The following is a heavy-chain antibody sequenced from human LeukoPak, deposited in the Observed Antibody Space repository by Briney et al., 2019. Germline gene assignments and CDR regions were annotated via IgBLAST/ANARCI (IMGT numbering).Heavy chain of an antibody. CDR2: IQSGGNT. D-gene: IGHD6-19*01. Sequence: PGGSLRLSCSASGFTVSSNYMSWVRQVPGKGLEWVSVIQSGGNTYYADSVKGRFTISRDNSKNTLYLQINVLRAEDTAVYYCARGNGWYYFDYWGQGTLVIVSS. J-gene: IGHJ4*02. CDR3: ARGNGWYYFDY. V-gene: IGHV3-53*01. CDR1: GFTVSSNY.